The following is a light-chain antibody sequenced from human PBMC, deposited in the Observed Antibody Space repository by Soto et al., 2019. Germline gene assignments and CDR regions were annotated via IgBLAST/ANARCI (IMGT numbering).Light chain of an antibody. CDR1: HDSSNH. J-gene: IGKJ4*01. CDR3: QQYDNPPLT. CDR2: DAS. V-gene: IGKV1-33*01. Sequence: QISQSPYSLPASVGDRTAITSQASHDSSNHLKWDHQQPGKAPKLLFYDASNLETGVPSRFSGSGSGTDFTFTISSPRPLEIPTHYCQQYDNPPLTVGGGT.